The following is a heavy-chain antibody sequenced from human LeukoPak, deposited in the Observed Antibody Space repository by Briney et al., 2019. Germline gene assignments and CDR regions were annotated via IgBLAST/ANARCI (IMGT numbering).Heavy chain of an antibody. CDR3: AKGSRGYFVDL. J-gene: IGHJ5*02. D-gene: IGHD3-22*01. CDR1: RFIFNNYG. V-gene: IGHV3-23*01. CDR2: ISNDGGGT. Sequence: PGGSLRLSCAASRFIFNNYGLIWVRQAPGKGLEWVSAISNDGGGTNYADFVKGRFTISRDNSKNTLFLQMNSLRAEDTALYYCAKGSRGYFVDLWGQGTLVTVSS.